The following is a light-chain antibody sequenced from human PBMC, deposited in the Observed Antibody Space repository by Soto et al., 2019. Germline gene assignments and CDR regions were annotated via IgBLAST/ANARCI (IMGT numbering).Light chain of an antibody. CDR3: QQYGSSTIT. Sequence: SPGTLSLSPGERATLSCRASQSVSGSHLAWYQQKPGQAPRLLIYGASSRATGIQDRFSGSGSGTDFTLTIGRLEPEDFAVYYCQQYGSSTITFGQGTRLEIK. J-gene: IGKJ5*01. CDR1: QSVSGSH. V-gene: IGKV3-20*01. CDR2: GAS.